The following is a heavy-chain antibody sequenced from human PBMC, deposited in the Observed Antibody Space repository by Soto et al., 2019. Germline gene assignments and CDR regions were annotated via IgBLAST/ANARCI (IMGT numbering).Heavy chain of an antibody. CDR2: IYYSGST. J-gene: IGHJ6*02. CDR3: ARLRYNDSFSVGMDV. V-gene: IGHV4-30-4*01. D-gene: IGHD3-22*01. CDR1: GGSISSGDYY. Sequence: PSETLSLTCTVSGGSISSGDYYWSWIRQPPGKGLEWIGYIYYSGSTYYNPSLKSRVTISVDTSKNQFSLKLSSVTAADTAVYYCARLRYNDSFSVGMDVWGQGTTVTVSS.